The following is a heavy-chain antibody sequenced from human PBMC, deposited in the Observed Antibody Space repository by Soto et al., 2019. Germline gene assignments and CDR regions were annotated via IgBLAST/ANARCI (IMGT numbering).Heavy chain of an antibody. Sequence: SETLSLTCAVYDGSLSVYYWSWIRQSPGKGLEWIGEIHPSGSTDYNPSLKSRVTILVDTSKSQFSLRLTSVTASDTAVYYCVSQRTSVLTQAYFDYWGPGALVTVSS. CDR2: IHPSGST. D-gene: IGHD2-8*01. J-gene: IGHJ4*02. CDR3: VSQRTSVLTQAYFDY. CDR1: DGSLSVYY. V-gene: IGHV4-34*01.